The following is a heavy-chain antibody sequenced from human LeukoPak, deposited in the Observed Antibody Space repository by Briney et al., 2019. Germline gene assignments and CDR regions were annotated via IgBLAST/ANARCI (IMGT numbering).Heavy chain of an antibody. Sequence: GGSLRLSCAASGFTVSSNYMSWVHQAPGKGLEWVSVIYSGGSTYYADSVKGRFTISRDNSKNTLYLQMNSLRAEDTAVYYCARETLGPNDAFDIWGQGTMVTVSS. CDR3: ARETLGPNDAFDI. V-gene: IGHV3-53*01. CDR1: GFTVSSNY. J-gene: IGHJ3*02. CDR2: IYSGGST. D-gene: IGHD2/OR15-2a*01.